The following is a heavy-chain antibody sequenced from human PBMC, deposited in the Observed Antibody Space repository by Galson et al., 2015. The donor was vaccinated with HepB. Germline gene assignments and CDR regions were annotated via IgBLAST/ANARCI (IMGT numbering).Heavy chain of an antibody. Sequence: PALVKPTQTLTLTCTFSGFSLSTSGVGVGWIRQPPGKALEWLALIYWDDDKRYSPSLKSRLTITKDTSKNQVVLTMTNMDPVDTATYYCAHRNSRTTVTAGYFDYWGQGTLVTVSS. J-gene: IGHJ4*02. CDR1: GFSLSTSGVG. CDR2: IYWDDDK. CDR3: AHRNSRTTVTAGYFDY. V-gene: IGHV2-5*02. D-gene: IGHD4-17*01.